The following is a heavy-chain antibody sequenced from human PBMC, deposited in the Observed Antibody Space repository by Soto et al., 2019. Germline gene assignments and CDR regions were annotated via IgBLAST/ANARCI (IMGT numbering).Heavy chain of an antibody. CDR1: GFTFSGSA. Sequence: GGSLRLSCAASGFTFSGSAMHWVRQAPGKGLEWVSAISGSGGSTYYADSVKGRFTISRDNSKNTLYLQMKGLRAEDTAVYYCAKDLARRDPYYLDYWGQGTLVTVSS. J-gene: IGHJ4*02. D-gene: IGHD5-12*01. V-gene: IGHV3-23*01. CDR3: AKDLARRDPYYLDY. CDR2: ISGSGGST.